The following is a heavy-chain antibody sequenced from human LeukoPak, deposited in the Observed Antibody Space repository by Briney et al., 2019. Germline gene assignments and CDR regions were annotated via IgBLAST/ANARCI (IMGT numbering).Heavy chain of an antibody. CDR3: AKDSAFYYIDV. CDR1: GFTFNNYG. V-gene: IGHV3-30*02. J-gene: IGHJ6*03. Sequence: SGGSLRLSCAASGFTFNNYGMHWVRQAPGKGLEWVAFIRYNGNNKYYADSVKGRFTISRDNSKNTLYLQMNSLKGDDTAVYYCAKDSAFYYIDVWGKGTTVIISS. CDR2: IRYNGNNK. D-gene: IGHD3-10*01.